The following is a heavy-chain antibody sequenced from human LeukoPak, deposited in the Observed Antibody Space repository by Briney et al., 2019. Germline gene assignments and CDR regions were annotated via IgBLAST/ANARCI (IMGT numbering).Heavy chain of an antibody. CDR3: ATVKYDYGDPVGWFDP. J-gene: IGHJ5*02. CDR2: ILSTGTT. V-gene: IGHV3-23*01. Sequence: GGSLRLSCAASGFTFSSFAMSWVRQAPGKGREWVSHILSTGTTYYADSVRGRFTISRDNSKNTLYLLMTSLRADDTAVYYCATVKYDYGDPVGWFDPWGQGTLVTVSS. CDR1: GFTFSSFA. D-gene: IGHD4-17*01.